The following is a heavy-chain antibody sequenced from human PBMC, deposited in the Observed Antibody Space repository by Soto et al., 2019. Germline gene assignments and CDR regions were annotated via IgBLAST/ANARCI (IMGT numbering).Heavy chain of an antibody. Sequence: QITLKESGPTLVKPTQTLTLTCTFAGFSLSTSGVGVGWIRQPPGKDLEWLALIYWDDDKRYSPSLKRRLTLTKDTSKNHVVLTMTNMDPVDTATYYCAHTLPPWGGMDVWGQGTTVTVSS. CDR3: AHTLPPWGGMDV. CDR2: IYWDDDK. J-gene: IGHJ6*02. D-gene: IGHD7-27*01. CDR1: GFSLSTSGVG. V-gene: IGHV2-5*02.